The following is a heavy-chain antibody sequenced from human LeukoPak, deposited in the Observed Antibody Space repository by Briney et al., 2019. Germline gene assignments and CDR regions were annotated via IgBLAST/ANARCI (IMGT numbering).Heavy chain of an antibody. CDR1: GGSISSSTYY. J-gene: IGHJ6*02. CDR3: ARVRGNHYYGSGSYYNPRGYYYYYGMDV. CDR2: IYYSGST. V-gene: IGHV4-39*01. D-gene: IGHD3-10*01. Sequence: SETLSLTCTVSGGSISSSTYYWGWIRQPPGKGLEWIGSIYYSGSTYYNPSLKSRVTISVDTSKNQFSLKLSSVTAADTAVYYCARVRGNHYYGSGSYYNPRGYYYYYGMDVWGQGTTVTVSS.